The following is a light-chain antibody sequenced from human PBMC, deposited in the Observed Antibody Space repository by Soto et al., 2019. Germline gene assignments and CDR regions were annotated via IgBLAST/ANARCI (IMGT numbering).Light chain of an antibody. CDR1: QSIRSNY. CDR2: GAF. V-gene: IGKV3D-20*02. J-gene: IGKJ4*01. CDR3: QQRSNWPPVT. Sequence: EIVLTQSPGTLSLSPGERATLSFRASQSIRSNYLAWYQQKPGQAPRFLIYGAFSRATGIPDRFSGSGSGTDFTLTISRLEPEDFAVYYCQQRSNWPPVTFGGGTKVDI.